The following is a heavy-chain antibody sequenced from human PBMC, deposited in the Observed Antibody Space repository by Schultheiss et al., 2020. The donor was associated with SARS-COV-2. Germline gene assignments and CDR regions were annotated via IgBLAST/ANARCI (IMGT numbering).Heavy chain of an antibody. CDR1: GGSISSGGYY. J-gene: IGHJ4*02. Sequence: SETLSLTCTVSGGSISSGGYYWSWIRQHPGKGLEWIGYIHHSGGTFYNPSLTSRIVMSVDKSKNQFFLKLRSVTAADTALYFCARYSDSDLNLDFWGQGTLVTVAS. CDR2: IHHSGGT. CDR3: ARYSDSDLNLDF. D-gene: IGHD5-12*01. V-gene: IGHV4-31*03.